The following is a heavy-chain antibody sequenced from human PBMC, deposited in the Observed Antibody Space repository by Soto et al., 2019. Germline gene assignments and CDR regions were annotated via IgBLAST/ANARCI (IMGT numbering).Heavy chain of an antibody. CDR1: GFTFDYYC. CDR3: ERVDRGAFDL. J-gene: IGHJ3*01. CDR2: IHSDGTST. D-gene: IGHD1-26*01. Sequence: EVQLVESGGGLVQPGESLRLSCAASGFTFDYYCMHWVRQAPGKGLVWVSRIHSDGTSTTYADSVKGRFTISRDNAKNTLSLQLNSLRADDPAVYYCERVDRGAFDLWGQGTVVTVSS. V-gene: IGHV3-74*01.